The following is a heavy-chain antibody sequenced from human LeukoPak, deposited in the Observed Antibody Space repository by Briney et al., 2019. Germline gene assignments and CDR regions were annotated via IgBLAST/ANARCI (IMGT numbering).Heavy chain of an antibody. Sequence: PSETLSLTCSVSGGSISSGRYYWVWIRQPPGKGLEWIGSIDYSGSTYYNPSLKSRVTISVDTSKNQFSLKLSPVTAADTALYYCARQHTRIAVPALLDLWGHGNLVTVSS. V-gene: IGHV4-39*01. D-gene: IGHD6-19*01. CDR2: IDYSGST. J-gene: IGHJ5*02. CDR3: ARQHTRIAVPALLDL. CDR1: GGSISSGRYY.